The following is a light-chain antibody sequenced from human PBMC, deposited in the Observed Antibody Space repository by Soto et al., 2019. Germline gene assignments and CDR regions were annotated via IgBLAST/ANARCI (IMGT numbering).Light chain of an antibody. Sequence: DIQMTQSPASLSASVGDRVTITGRASQGIRNDLDWYQQKPAQAPERLIYAASSLQSGVPSRFSGSGSGTEFTLTTSSLRAEDFATYYCLQYNTCPWTFGQGTKVEIK. J-gene: IGKJ1*01. CDR2: AAS. V-gene: IGKV1-17*01. CDR1: QGIRND. CDR3: LQYNTCPWT.